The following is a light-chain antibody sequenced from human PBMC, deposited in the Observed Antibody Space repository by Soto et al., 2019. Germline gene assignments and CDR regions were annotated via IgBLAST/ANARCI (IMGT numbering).Light chain of an antibody. CDR2: DAS. CDR3: QQRSNWLT. V-gene: IGKV3-11*01. CDR1: QSVSSY. J-gene: IGKJ4*01. Sequence: EIVLTQSPATLSLSPGERATLSCRASQSVSSYLAWYQQKPGQAPRLLIYDASNRATGIPARFSGSGSGKDFTLTISSLAPEDFAVYYCQQRSNWLTFGGGTKVEIK.